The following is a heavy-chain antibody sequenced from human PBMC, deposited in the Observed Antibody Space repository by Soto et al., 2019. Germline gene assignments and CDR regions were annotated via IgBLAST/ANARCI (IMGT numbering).Heavy chain of an antibody. V-gene: IGHV4-39*01. D-gene: IGHD3-9*01. CDR1: GGSISSSSYY. CDR2: IYYSGST. J-gene: IGHJ4*02. Sequence: SETLSLTCTVSGGSISSSSYYWGWIRQPPGKGLEWIGSIYYSGSTYYNPSLKSRVTISVDTCKNQFSRKLSSVTAAETAVYYCARTATYYDILTGYYQGPNYFDYWGQGTLVTVSS. CDR3: ARTATYYDILTGYYQGPNYFDY.